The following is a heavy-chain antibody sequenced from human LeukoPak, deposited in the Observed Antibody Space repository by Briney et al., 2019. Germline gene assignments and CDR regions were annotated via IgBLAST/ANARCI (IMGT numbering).Heavy chain of an antibody. CDR2: ISDIGSI. Sequence: SETLSLTCTVSGGSISSYYWSWIRQTPGKGLEWIAYISDIGSINYNPSLKSRVTISLDTSKNQFSLKLSSVTAADTAVYYCAGHHPRNTVDFWGQGTLVTVSS. J-gene: IGHJ4*02. CDR3: AGHHPRNTVDF. V-gene: IGHV4-59*08. CDR1: GGSISSYY. D-gene: IGHD2/OR15-2a*01.